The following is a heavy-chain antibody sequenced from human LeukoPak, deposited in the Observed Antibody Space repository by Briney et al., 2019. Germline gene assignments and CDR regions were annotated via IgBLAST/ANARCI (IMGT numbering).Heavy chain of an antibody. CDR2: ISYDGSNK. CDR3: AKDRYSYAFEYSDS. CDR1: GFTFSGYP. V-gene: IGHV3-30-3*02. J-gene: IGHJ4*02. Sequence: PGKSLRLSCAASGFTFSGYPIHWVRQAPGKGLEWVAVISYDGSNKYYADSVKGRFTISRDNSKNTLSLQVSSLRTEDTAVNYCAKDRYSYAFEYSDSWGQGTLVTVSS. D-gene: IGHD5-18*01.